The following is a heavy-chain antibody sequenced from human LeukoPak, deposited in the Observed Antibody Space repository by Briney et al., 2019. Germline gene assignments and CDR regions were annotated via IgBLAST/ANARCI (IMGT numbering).Heavy chain of an antibody. CDR3: AKGGVDY. CDR2: INTDGSTT. CDR1: GFTFSSYA. V-gene: IGHV3-74*01. D-gene: IGHD3-16*01. J-gene: IGHJ4*02. Sequence: GGSLRLSCAASGFTFSSYAMHWVRQAPGKGLVWISRINTDGSTTTYADSVKGRFTISRDNAKNTVYLQMNSLRAEDTAVYYCAKGGVDYWGQGTLVTVSS.